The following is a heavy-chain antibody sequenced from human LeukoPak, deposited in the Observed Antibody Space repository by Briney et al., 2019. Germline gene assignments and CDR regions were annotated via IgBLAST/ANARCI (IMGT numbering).Heavy chain of an antibody. CDR2: IKEDGSEK. D-gene: IGHD6-13*01. J-gene: IGHJ4*02. CDR1: GFTFSSYW. V-gene: IGHV3-7*02. CDR3: ASRAGYTGSWSAFDY. Sequence: GGSLRLSCVVSGFTFSSYWMSWVRQAPGKGLEWVANIKEDGSEKYYVDSVKGRFTISRDNAKNSLYLQMNSLRAEDTAVYYCASRAGYTGSWSAFDYWGQGTLVTVSS.